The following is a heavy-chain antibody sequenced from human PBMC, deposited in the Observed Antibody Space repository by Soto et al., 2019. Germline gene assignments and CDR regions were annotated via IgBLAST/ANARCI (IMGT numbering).Heavy chain of an antibody. Sequence: ASVKVSCKASGYTFTSYGISWVRQAPGQGLEWMGWISAYNGNTNYAQKLQGRVTMTTDTSTSTAYMELRSLRSDDTAVYYCAKMNYYGSGSYYNDYYYYGMDVWGQGTTVTVSS. D-gene: IGHD3-10*01. CDR1: GYTFTSYG. J-gene: IGHJ6*02. CDR3: AKMNYYGSGSYYNDYYYYGMDV. V-gene: IGHV1-18*01. CDR2: ISAYNGNT.